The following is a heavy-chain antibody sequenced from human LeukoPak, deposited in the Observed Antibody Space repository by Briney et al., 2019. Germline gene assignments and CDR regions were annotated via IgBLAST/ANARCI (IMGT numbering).Heavy chain of an antibody. CDR2: IYYSGST. V-gene: IGHV4-59*12. CDR3: ARVVGTGYSYGVDAFDI. Sequence: SETLSLTCTVSGGSISSYYWSWIRQPPGKGLEWIGYIYYSGSTNYNPSLKSRVTISVDTSKNQFSLKLSSVTAADTAVYYCARVVGTGYSYGVDAFDIWGQGTMVTVSS. CDR1: GGSISSYY. D-gene: IGHD5-18*01. J-gene: IGHJ3*02.